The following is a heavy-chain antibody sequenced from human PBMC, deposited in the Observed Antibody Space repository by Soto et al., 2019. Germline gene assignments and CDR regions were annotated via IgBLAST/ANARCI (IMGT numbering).Heavy chain of an antibody. CDR3: ASESYGGEFDY. D-gene: IGHD4-17*01. CDR1: GYSFTSHY. Sequence: GASVKVSCKAIGYSFTSHYMHWVRQAPGQRLEWMGRINAGNVNIKYSQKFQGRVTITRDTSASTAYMELSSLRSEDTAVYYCASESYGGEFDYWGQGTLVTVSS. CDR2: INAGNVNI. J-gene: IGHJ4*02. V-gene: IGHV1-3*01.